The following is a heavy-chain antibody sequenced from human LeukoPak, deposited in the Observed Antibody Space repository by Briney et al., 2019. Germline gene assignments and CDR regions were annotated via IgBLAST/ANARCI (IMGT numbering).Heavy chain of an antibody. J-gene: IGHJ6*03. V-gene: IGHV3-23*01. CDR2: ISGSGGST. D-gene: IGHD2-8*01. CDR3: AKEVDNGVCSMDV. Sequence: AISGSGGSTYYADSVKGRFTISRDNSKNTLYLQMNSLRAEDTAVYYCAKEVDNGVCSMDVWGKGTTVTVSS.